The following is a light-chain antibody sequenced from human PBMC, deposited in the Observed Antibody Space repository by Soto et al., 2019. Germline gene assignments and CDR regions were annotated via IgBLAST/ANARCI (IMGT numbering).Light chain of an antibody. V-gene: IGKV3-20*01. Sequence: VLTQSPATLSVSPGERATLSCRASQSVATNLAWYHQKPGQAPRLLVYGASNRATGIPARFSGSGSGTDFTLTISRLEPEEFAVDDCQQYGSSGTFGQGTKVDIK. J-gene: IGKJ1*01. CDR3: QQYGSSGT. CDR2: GAS. CDR1: QSVATN.